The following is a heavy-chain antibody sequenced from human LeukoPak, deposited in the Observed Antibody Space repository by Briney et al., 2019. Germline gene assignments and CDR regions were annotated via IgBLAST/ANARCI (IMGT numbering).Heavy chain of an antibody. J-gene: IGHJ4*02. D-gene: IGHD2-15*01. CDR1: GFTFSSYG. V-gene: IGHV3-30*02. CDR3: ARIKYCSGGSCYAFDY. CDR2: IRYDGSNE. Sequence: GGSLRLSCAASGFTFSSYGMHWVRQAPGKGLEWVAFIRYDGSNEYYADSVKGRSTISRDNFKNTLYLQMNSLRAEDTAVYYCARIKYCSGGSCYAFDYWGQGTLVTVSS.